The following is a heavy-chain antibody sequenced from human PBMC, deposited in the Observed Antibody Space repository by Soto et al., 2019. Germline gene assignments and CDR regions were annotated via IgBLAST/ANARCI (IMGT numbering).Heavy chain of an antibody. J-gene: IGHJ4*02. V-gene: IGHV4-31*03. D-gene: IGHD7-27*01. CDR3: ARNRGRTGFFDY. CDR1: GASITSGAYY. Sequence: QVQLQESGPGLVKPSETLSLTCSVSGASITSGAYYWTWFRQHPGKGLEWIGHIYYSGSTLYNPSLKRRLRTSLDTSRNRFSVALSSVTDADTAIYDCARNRGRTGFFDYWGQGILVTVSS. CDR2: IYYSGST.